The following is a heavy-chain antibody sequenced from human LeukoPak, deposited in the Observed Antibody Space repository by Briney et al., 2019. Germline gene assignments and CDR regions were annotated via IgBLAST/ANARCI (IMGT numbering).Heavy chain of an antibody. Sequence: GGSLRLSCAASGFIFSTFWMNWVRQAPGKGLEWVASINEDGSEKYYVDSVKGRFTISRDNAKNSLYVEMNSLRGEDTAVYYCATYPEGIRSGSWNMDVWGKGTTVTVSS. J-gene: IGHJ6*03. CDR3: ATYPEGIRSGSWNMDV. D-gene: IGHD3-3*01. V-gene: IGHV3-7*01. CDR2: INEDGSEK. CDR1: GFIFSTFW.